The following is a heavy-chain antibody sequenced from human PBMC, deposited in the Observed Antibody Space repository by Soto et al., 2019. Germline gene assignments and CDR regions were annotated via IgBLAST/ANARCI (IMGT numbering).Heavy chain of an antibody. J-gene: IGHJ4*02. CDR3: ARARLVARPYSY. V-gene: IGHV1-2*02. CDR1: GYTFTGYY. Sequence: ASVKVSCKASGYTFTGYYMHWVRQAPGQGLEWMGWINPNSGGTNYAQKFQGRVTMTRDTSISTAYMELSRLRSDDTAVYSCARARLVARPYSYWGPGXLVTVYS. CDR2: INPNSGGT. D-gene: IGHD6-6*01.